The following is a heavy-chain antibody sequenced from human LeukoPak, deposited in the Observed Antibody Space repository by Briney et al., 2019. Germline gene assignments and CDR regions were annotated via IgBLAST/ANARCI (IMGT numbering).Heavy chain of an antibody. CDR3: ARDSAGNDY. CDR1: GFTFSTYW. Sequence: PGGSLRLSCAASGFTFSTYWMSWVRQAPGKGLEWVANIKQDGSEKYYVDSEKGRFTISRDNAKNSLYLQMNSLRAEDTAMYYCARDSAGNDYWGQEPWSPSPQ. V-gene: IGHV3-7*01. CDR2: IKQDGSEK. J-gene: IGHJ4*01. D-gene: IGHD6-13*01.